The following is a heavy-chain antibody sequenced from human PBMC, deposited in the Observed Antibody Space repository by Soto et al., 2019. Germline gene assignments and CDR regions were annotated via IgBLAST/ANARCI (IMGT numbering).Heavy chain of an antibody. CDR3: ARDRITGTTVWVRRTNYGMDV. CDR2: IIPIFGTA. D-gene: IGHD1-7*01. J-gene: IGHJ6*02. V-gene: IGHV1-69*06. Sequence: QVQLVQSGAKVKKPGSSGKVSCKASGGTFSSYAISWVRQAPGQGLEWMGGIIPIFGTANYAQKFQGRVTITADKSTSTAYMELSSLRSEDTAVYYCARDRITGTTVWVRRTNYGMDVWGQGTTVTVSS. CDR1: GGTFSSYA.